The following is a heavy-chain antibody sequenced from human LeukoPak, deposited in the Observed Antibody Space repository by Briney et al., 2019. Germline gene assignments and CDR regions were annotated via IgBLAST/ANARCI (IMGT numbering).Heavy chain of an antibody. CDR2: ISYDGSNK. Sequence: GGSLRPSGAASGFTFSSYTIHWVRQAPGKGLEWVAVISYDGSNKYYADSVKGRFTISRDNSKNTLYLQMNSLRPEDTAVYYCARSIMIFGVARGLGDWFDPWGQGTLVTVSS. V-gene: IGHV3-30-3*01. CDR1: GFTFSSYT. D-gene: IGHD3-3*01. J-gene: IGHJ5*02. CDR3: ARSIMIFGVARGLGDWFDP.